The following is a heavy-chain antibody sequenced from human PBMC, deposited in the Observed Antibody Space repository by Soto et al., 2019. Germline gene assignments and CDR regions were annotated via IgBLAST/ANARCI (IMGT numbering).Heavy chain of an antibody. CDR2: INHSGST. CDR3: ARGRSYYDSSGYHNWFDP. J-gene: IGHJ5*02. Sequence: LSLTCAVYGGSFSGYYWSWIRQPPGKGLEWIGEINHSGSTNYNPSLKSRVTISVDTSKNQFSLKLSSVTAADTAVYYCARGRSYYDSSGYHNWFDPWGQGTLVTVSS. D-gene: IGHD3-22*01. CDR1: GGSFSGYY. V-gene: IGHV4-34*01.